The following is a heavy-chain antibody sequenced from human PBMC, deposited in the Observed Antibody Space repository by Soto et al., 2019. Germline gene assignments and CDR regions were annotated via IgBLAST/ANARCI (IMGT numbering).Heavy chain of an antibody. CDR1: GFSLSTSGMC. CDR3: ARIPVVVAATVDYYYGMDV. Sequence: SCPTLVNPTQTLTLTCTFSGFSLSTSGMCVSWIRQPPGKALEWLALIDWDDDKYYSTSLKTRLTISKDTSKNQVVLTMTNMDPVDTATYYCARIPVVVAATVDYYYGMDVWGQGTTVTVSS. J-gene: IGHJ6*02. CDR2: IDWDDDK. V-gene: IGHV2-70*01. D-gene: IGHD2-15*01.